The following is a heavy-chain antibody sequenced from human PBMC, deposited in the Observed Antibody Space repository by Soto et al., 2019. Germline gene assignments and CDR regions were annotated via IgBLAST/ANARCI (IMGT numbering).Heavy chain of an antibody. D-gene: IGHD6-25*01. J-gene: IGHJ6*02. CDR1: GGTFSSYT. V-gene: IGHV1-69*08. Sequence: QVQLVQSGAEVKKPGSSVKVSCKASGGTFSSYTISWVRQAPGQGLEWMGRIIPILGIANYAQKFQGRVTITADKSTSTDYMELSSLRSEDTAVYYCARDRLAYGMDVWGQGTTVTVSS. CDR2: IIPILGIA. CDR3: ARDRLAYGMDV.